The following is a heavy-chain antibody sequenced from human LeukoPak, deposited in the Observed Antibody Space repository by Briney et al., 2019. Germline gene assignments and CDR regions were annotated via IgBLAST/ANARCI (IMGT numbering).Heavy chain of an antibody. V-gene: IGHV4-39*01. Sequence: SETQSLTCTVSGGSISSSSYYWGWIRQPPGKGLEWIGSIYYSGNTYYNPSLKSRVTISVDTSKNQFSLKLSSVTAADTAVYYCARLRSDSSSWYLAYWGQGTLVTVSS. CDR2: IYYSGNT. D-gene: IGHD6-13*01. J-gene: IGHJ4*02. CDR1: GGSISSSSYY. CDR3: ARLRSDSSSWYLAY.